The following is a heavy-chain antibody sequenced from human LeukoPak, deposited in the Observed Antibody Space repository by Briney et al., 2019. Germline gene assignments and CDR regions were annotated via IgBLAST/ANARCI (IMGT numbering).Heavy chain of an antibody. J-gene: IGHJ3*01. CDR3: ASRTALKNAFDL. Sequence: DPSETLSLTCAVSGGSIINYFWGWIRQPPGKGLEFIGYISDSGNTNYSPSLKSRLTISVDTSKNQFSLRLGSLSAADTAVYYCASRTALKNAFDLWGQGTMVTVSS. CDR1: GGSIINYF. D-gene: IGHD1-14*01. CDR2: ISDSGNT. V-gene: IGHV4-59*08.